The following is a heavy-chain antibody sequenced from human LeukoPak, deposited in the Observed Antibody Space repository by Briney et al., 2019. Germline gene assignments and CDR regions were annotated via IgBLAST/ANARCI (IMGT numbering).Heavy chain of an antibody. V-gene: IGHV1-69*04. CDR2: IIPILGIA. Sequence: SVKVPCKASGGTFSSYAISWVRQAPGQGLEWMGRIIPILGIANYAQKFQGRVTITADKSTSTAYMELSSLRSEDTAVYYCARDGYYYDSSGYFKEIKKFDPWGQGTLVTVSS. J-gene: IGHJ5*02. CDR3: ARDGYYYDSSGYFKEIKKFDP. D-gene: IGHD3-22*01. CDR1: GGTFSSYA.